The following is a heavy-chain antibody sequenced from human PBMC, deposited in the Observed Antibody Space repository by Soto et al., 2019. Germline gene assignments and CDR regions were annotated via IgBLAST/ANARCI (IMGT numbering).Heavy chain of an antibody. V-gene: IGHV3-33*06. D-gene: IGHD4-17*01. CDR1: GFTFSSYG. J-gene: IGHJ4*02. Sequence: QVQLVESGGGVVQPGRSPRLSCAASGFTFSSYGMHWVRQAPGKGLEWMAIIWYDGSNKYYADSVKGRFTISRDNSKNTLYLQMNSLRVEDTAMYYCAKAVTTSLFDYWGQGTLVTVSS. CDR2: IWYDGSNK. CDR3: AKAVTTSLFDY.